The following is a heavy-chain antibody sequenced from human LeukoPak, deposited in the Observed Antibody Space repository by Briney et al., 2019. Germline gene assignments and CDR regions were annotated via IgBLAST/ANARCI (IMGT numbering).Heavy chain of an antibody. J-gene: IGHJ4*02. CDR1: GGSISTYY. V-gene: IGHV4-59*12. D-gene: IGHD4-23*01. CDR3: ASLDGGGGDY. CDR2: IYYSGST. Sequence: ASETLSLTCTVSGGSISTYYWSWIRQPPGKGLEWIGYIYYSGSTNYNPSLKSRVTISVDKSKNQFSLKLSSVTAADTAVYYCASLDGGGGDYWGQGTLVTVSS.